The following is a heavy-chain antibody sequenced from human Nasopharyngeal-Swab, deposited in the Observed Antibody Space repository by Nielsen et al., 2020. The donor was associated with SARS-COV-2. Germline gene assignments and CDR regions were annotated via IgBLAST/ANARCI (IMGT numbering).Heavy chain of an antibody. J-gene: IGHJ4*02. CDR3: TSITVVRGLFDY. Sequence: GESLKISCTASGFTFGDYAMSWVRQAPGKGLEWVGFIRSKAYGGTTEYAASVKGRFTISRDDSKSIAYLQMNSLKTEDTAVYYCTSITVVRGLFDYWGQGTLVTVSS. CDR2: IRSKAYGGTT. D-gene: IGHD3-10*01. V-gene: IGHV3-49*04. CDR1: GFTFGDYA.